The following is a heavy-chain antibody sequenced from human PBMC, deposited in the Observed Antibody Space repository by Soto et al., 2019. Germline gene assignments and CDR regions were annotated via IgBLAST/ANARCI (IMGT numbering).Heavy chain of an antibody. J-gene: IGHJ3*02. V-gene: IGHV3-30-3*01. CDR3: ARDSSKTTRGAFDI. CDR1: GFTFSSYA. CDR2: ISDDGNKK. Sequence: QVQLVESGGGVVQRGRSLRLSCAASGFTFSSYAMHWVRQAPGKGLEWVSVISDDGNKKYYADSVKGRFTISRDRSKNALYLQMNSLRAEDTAVYYCARDSSKTTRGAFDIWGQGTMVTVS. D-gene: IGHD4-17*01.